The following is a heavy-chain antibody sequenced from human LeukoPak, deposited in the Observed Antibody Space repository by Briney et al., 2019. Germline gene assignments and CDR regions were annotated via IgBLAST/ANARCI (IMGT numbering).Heavy chain of an antibody. Sequence: GGSLRLSCAASGFTFSSYAMHWVRQASGKGLEWVAVISYDGSNKYYADSVKGRFTISRDNSKNTLYLQMNSLRAEDTAVYYCARDYTIFGAVPLPPDVWGQGTTVTVSS. CDR3: ARDYTIFGAVPLPPDV. CDR2: ISYDGSNK. V-gene: IGHV3-30-3*01. D-gene: IGHD3-3*01. J-gene: IGHJ6*02. CDR1: GFTFSSYA.